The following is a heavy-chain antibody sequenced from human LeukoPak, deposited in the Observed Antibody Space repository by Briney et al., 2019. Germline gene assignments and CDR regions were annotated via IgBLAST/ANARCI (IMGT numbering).Heavy chain of an antibody. Sequence: PGETLSLTCTLSGGPISSYYWSWIRQPPGKGREWIGYIYYRGSTNYNPSLKSRVTISVDTSKNQSSLKLSSVTAADTVVYYCARVAVPYCSSTSCYGSDYYYYYMDVWGKGTTVTASS. J-gene: IGHJ6*03. CDR2: IYYRGST. D-gene: IGHD2-2*01. V-gene: IGHV4-59*01. CDR1: GGPISSYY. CDR3: ARVAVPYCSSTSCYGSDYYYYYMDV.